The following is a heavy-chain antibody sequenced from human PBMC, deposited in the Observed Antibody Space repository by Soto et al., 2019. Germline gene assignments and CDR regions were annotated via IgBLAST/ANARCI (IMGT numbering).Heavy chain of an antibody. CDR2: IYWNDDK. Sequence: SGPTMVNPTQSLTLTCTFSGFSLSTSGVGVGWIRQPPGKALEWLALIYWNDDKRYSPSLKSRLTMNQDSSNNQLGLTMPNMAPVATATYYSAHRPSGWYLFDYWGQGTRVTVSS. D-gene: IGHD6-19*01. J-gene: IGHJ4*02. V-gene: IGHV2-5*01. CDR1: GFSLSTSGVG. CDR3: AHRPSGWYLFDY.